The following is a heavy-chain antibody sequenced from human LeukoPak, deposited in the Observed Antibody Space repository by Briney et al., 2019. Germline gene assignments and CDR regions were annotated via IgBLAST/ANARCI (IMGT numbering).Heavy chain of an antibody. CDR1: GGSFSGYY. Sequence: PSETLSLTCAVYGGSFSGYYWSWIRQPPGKGLGWIGEINHSGSTNYNPSLKSRVTISVDTSKNQFSLKLSSVTAADTAVYYCARGTSGYYDSSGYSSWGQGTLVTVSS. J-gene: IGHJ4*02. CDR3: ARGTSGYYDSSGYSS. V-gene: IGHV4-34*01. D-gene: IGHD3-22*01. CDR2: INHSGST.